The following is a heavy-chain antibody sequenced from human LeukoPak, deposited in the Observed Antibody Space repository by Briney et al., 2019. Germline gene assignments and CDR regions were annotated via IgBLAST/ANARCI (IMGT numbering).Heavy chain of an antibody. CDR3: ARADSGYPDY. V-gene: IGHV3-21*01. D-gene: IGHD5-12*01. CDR1: GSTFSSYS. J-gene: IGHJ4*02. Sequence: GGSLRLSCAASGSTFSSYSMNWVRQAPGKGLEWVSSISSSSSYIYYADSVKGRFTISRDNAKNSLYLQMNSLRAEDTAVYYCARADSGYPDYWGQGTLVTVSS. CDR2: ISSSSSYI.